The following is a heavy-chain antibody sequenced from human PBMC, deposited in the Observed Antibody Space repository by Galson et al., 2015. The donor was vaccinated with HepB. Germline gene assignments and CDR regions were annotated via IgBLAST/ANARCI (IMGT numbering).Heavy chain of an antibody. V-gene: IGHV3-30*04. Sequence: SLRLSCAASGFTFSSYAMRWVRQAPGKGLEWVAVISYDGSNKYYADSVKGRFTISRDNSKNTLYLQMNSLRAEDTAVYYCARVDCSSTSCYEFDYWGQGTLVTVSS. CDR1: GFTFSSYA. D-gene: IGHD2-2*01. J-gene: IGHJ4*02. CDR3: ARVDCSSTSCYEFDY. CDR2: ISYDGSNK.